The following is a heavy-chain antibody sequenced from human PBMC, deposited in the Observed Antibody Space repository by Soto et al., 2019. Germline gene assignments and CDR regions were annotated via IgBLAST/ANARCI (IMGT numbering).Heavy chain of an antibody. CDR2: ISYDGSNK. J-gene: IGHJ5*02. D-gene: IGHD3-22*01. V-gene: IGHV3-30*03. CDR1: GFTFETYG. CDR3: ARNGDSSDYRGWFDP. Sequence: GGSLRLSCAASGFTFETYGMHWVRQAPGKGLEWMAVISYDGSNKYYADSVKGRFTISRDNSKNTLYLQMNSLRAEDTAVYYCARNGDSSDYRGWFDPWGQGTLVTVSS.